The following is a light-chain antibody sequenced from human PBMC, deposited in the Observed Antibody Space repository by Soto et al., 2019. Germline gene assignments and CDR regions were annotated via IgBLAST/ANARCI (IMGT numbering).Light chain of an antibody. J-gene: IGLJ1*01. V-gene: IGLV1-44*01. Sequence: QSVLTQPPSASGTPGQRVTMSCSGGSSNIGSNAVSWYQQLPGMAPNLLISRNDQRPSGVPDRLSGSKSGTSASLAISGLQSEDEADYYCAAWDDSLNGYVFGTGTKVTVL. CDR3: AAWDDSLNGYV. CDR1: SSNIGSNA. CDR2: RND.